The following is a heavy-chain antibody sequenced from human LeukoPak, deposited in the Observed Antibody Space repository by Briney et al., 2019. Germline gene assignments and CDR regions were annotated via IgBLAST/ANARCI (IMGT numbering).Heavy chain of an antibody. Sequence: GGSLRLSCAASGFTFSSYGMHWVRQAPGKGLEWVAVISYDGSNKYYADSVKGRLTISRDNSKNTLYLQMNSLRAEDTAVYYCAKAPYYDSSGYSVDPWGQGTLVTVSS. D-gene: IGHD3-22*01. CDR3: AKAPYYDSSGYSVDP. CDR2: ISYDGSNK. J-gene: IGHJ5*02. CDR1: GFTFSSYG. V-gene: IGHV3-30*18.